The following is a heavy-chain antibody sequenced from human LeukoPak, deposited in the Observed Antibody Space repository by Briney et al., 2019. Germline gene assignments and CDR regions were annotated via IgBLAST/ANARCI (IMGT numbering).Heavy chain of an antibody. CDR3: ARDRLTNDAFDI. CDR2: INSDGSGT. Sequence: PGGSLRLSCAASGFTFNSYWMHWVRQAPGKGLVWVSRINSDGSGTSDADFVKGRFTISRDNSKNTLYLQMNSLRAEDTAMYYCARDRLTNDAFDIWGQGTMATVSS. V-gene: IGHV3-74*01. J-gene: IGHJ3*02. CDR1: GFTFNSYW. D-gene: IGHD2-8*01.